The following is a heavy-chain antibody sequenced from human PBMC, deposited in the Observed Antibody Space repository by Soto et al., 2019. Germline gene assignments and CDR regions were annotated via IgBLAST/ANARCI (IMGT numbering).Heavy chain of an antibody. Sequence: QISWKGSGPTLMKPTQTLTQTCTFTGFSLTTRGAGVGWIRQPPGKALECLALIYWDDDKRYSPSLQSRLSITKDTSKNQVVLTMTNVDPVDTATYYCAHIPNYYQYDWFDPWGQGTLVSVSS. D-gene: IGHD3-16*01. J-gene: IGHJ5*02. V-gene: IGHV2-5*02. CDR2: IYWDDDK. CDR1: GFSLTTRGAG. CDR3: AHIPNYYQYDWFDP.